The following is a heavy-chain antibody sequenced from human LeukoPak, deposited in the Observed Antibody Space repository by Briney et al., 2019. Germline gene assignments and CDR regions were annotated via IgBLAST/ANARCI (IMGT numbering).Heavy chain of an antibody. CDR2: IKQDGSVE. D-gene: IGHD6-13*01. J-gene: IGHJ4*02. Sequence: PGGSLRLSCVASGFTFENYWMSWVRQAPGKGPEWVANIKQDGSVEHYMDSVKGRFTISRDNSKNTLYLQMDSLRAEDTAVYYCAKDSAAVGGPTTDWGQGTLVTVSS. CDR1: GFTFENYW. V-gene: IGHV3-7*03. CDR3: AKDSAAVGGPTTD.